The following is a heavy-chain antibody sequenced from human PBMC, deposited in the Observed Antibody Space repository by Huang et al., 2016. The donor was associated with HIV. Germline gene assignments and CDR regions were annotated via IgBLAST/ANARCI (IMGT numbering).Heavy chain of an antibody. D-gene: IGHD1-1*01. V-gene: IGHV1-69*01. CDR2: IIPSFGTT. CDR1: GGTFSSDA. J-gene: IGHJ2*01. Sequence: QVQLVQSAAEVKKPGSSVKVSCEASGGTFSSDAISWVRQAPGQGLEWMGGIIPSFGTTSDTQKLQGRVTTTADESSSTAYMGLRRLRSEDTAVYYCARASGRIQLPGGYFDIWGRGTLVTVSS. CDR3: ARASGRIQLPGGYFDI.